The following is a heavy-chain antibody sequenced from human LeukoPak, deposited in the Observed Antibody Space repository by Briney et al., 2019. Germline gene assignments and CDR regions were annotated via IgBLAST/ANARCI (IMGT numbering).Heavy chain of an antibody. CDR1: GYTFTSYA. D-gene: IGHD3-10*01. CDR3: AREGDYYGSANFDY. CDR2: INAGNGNT. V-gene: IGHV1-3*01. Sequence: ASVKVSCKASGYTFTSYAMHWVRQAPGQRLEWMGWINAGNGNTKYSQKFQGRVTITRDTSASTAYMELSSLRSEDTAVYYCAREGDYYGSANFDYWGQGTLVTVSS. J-gene: IGHJ4*02.